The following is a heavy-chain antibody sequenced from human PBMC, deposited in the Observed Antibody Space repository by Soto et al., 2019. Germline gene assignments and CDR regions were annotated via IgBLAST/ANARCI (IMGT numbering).Heavy chain of an antibody. J-gene: IGHJ3*02. Sequence: EVQLLESGGGLVQPGGSLRLSCAASGFTFSSYAMSWVRQAPGKGLEWVSAISGSGGSTYYADSVKGRFTISRDNSKNTLYLQMNSLRAEDTAVYYCPRVRSSSWYGGAFDIWGQGTMVTVSS. CDR2: ISGSGGST. CDR3: PRVRSSSWYGGAFDI. V-gene: IGHV3-23*01. CDR1: GFTFSSYA. D-gene: IGHD6-13*01.